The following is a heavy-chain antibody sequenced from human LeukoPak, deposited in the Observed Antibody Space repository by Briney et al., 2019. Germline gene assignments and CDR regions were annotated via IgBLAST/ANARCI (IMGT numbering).Heavy chain of an antibody. CDR2: INPSGGST. D-gene: IGHD1-1*01. V-gene: IGHV1-46*01. CDR3: ARREGWNDFDY. J-gene: IGHJ4*02. CDR1: GYTFTSYY. Sequence: ASVKVSCTASGYTFTSYYMHWVRQAPGQGLEWMGIINPSGGSTSYAQKFQGRVTMTRDTSTSTVYMELGSLRSEDTAVYYCARREGWNDFDYWGQGTLVTVSS.